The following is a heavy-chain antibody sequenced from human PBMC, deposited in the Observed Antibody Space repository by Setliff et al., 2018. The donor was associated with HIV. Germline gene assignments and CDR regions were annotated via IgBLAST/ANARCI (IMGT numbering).Heavy chain of an antibody. Sequence: GGSLRLSCVASGFSFSGYWMSWVRQGPGKGLEWVADIKEDGSEKQDMDAVKGRFTISRDNAKNSLYLQMNSMRVEDMAVYYCARDDYLDGRWGQGTLVTVSS. CDR2: IKEDGSEK. CDR3: ARDDYLDGR. J-gene: IGHJ1*01. CDR1: GFSFSGYW. D-gene: IGHD4-17*01. V-gene: IGHV3-7*03.